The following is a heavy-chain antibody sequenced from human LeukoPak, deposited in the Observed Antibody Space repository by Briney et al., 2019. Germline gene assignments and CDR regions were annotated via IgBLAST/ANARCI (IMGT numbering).Heavy chain of an antibody. J-gene: IGHJ4*02. V-gene: IGHV3-23*01. CDR2: ISNGGHHT. CDR1: GISFNNYG. D-gene: IGHD5-12*01. CDR3: AKVISSYSGYDSY. Sequence: GVSLRLSCAASGISFNNYGMSWVRQAPGKRLEWVSSISNGGHHTYYADSVRGRFTISRDNSKNTLYLQMDSLRAADTAVYYCAKVISSYSGYDSYWGQGTLVTVSS.